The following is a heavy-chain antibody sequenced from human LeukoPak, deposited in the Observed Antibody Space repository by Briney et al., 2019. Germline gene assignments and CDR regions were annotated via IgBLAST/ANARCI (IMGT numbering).Heavy chain of an antibody. Sequence: GGSLRLSCSASGFTFSNYAMNWVRQAPGKGLEWVSVISGSGSTTLYADSVKGRFTISRDNLKNTLSLQMNSLRAEDTAVYYCAKDLEYGGLFDYWGQGTLVTVSS. CDR1: GFTFSNYA. J-gene: IGHJ4*02. CDR3: AKDLEYGGLFDY. D-gene: IGHD4/OR15-4a*01. CDR2: ISGSGSTT. V-gene: IGHV3-23*01.